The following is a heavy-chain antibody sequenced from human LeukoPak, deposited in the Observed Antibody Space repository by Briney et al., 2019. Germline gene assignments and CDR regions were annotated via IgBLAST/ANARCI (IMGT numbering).Heavy chain of an antibody. CDR2: INHSGST. Sequence: PSETLSLTCAVYGGSFRGYYWSWIRQPPGKGLEWIGEINHSGSTNYNPSLKSRVTISVDTSKNQFSLKLSSVTAADTAVYSCARGRYGDYERYFDYWGQGTPVTVSS. D-gene: IGHD4-17*01. CDR1: GGSFRGYY. J-gene: IGHJ4*02. V-gene: IGHV4-34*01. CDR3: ARGRYGDYERYFDY.